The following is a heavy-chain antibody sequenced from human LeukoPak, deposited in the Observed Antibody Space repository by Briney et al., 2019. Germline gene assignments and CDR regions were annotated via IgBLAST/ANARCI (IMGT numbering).Heavy chain of an antibody. V-gene: IGHV3-74*01. D-gene: IGHD2-2*01. CDR2: INADGSTT. CDR1: GFSFRSSW. CDR3: LVTTAPR. J-gene: IGHJ4*02. Sequence: GGSLRLSCAASGFSFRSSWMRWVRQAPGQGLVWVSRINADGSTTNYADSVKGRFTISRDNAKNTLYLQMNSLRAEDTAVYYCLVTTAPRGGQGTLVTVSS.